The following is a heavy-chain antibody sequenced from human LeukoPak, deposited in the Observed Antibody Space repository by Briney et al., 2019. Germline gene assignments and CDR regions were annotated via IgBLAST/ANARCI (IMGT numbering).Heavy chain of an antibody. Sequence: AGGSLRLSCAASGFTFSSYAMSWVRQAPGKGLEWVSAISGSGGSTYYADSVKGRFTISRDNSKNSLYLQMNSLRAEDTAVYYCARDTAWSQGGFDYWGQGTLVTVSS. D-gene: IGHD2-8*02. CDR2: ISGSGGST. CDR3: ARDTAWSQGGFDY. CDR1: GFTFSSYA. J-gene: IGHJ4*02. V-gene: IGHV3-23*01.